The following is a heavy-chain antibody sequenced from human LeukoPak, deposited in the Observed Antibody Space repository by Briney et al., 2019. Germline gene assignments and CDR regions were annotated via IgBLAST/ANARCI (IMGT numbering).Heavy chain of an antibody. CDR1: GVTVSSNY. J-gene: IGHJ4*02. D-gene: IGHD2-15*01. Sequence: PVGSLRLSCAASGVTVSSNYMSWVRQAPGKGLEWVSLIYSSGSTYYGHSVKGRLTISRDNSKNTLYLRMTNLRAEDTAVYYCASSRYCSGGSCYFDYWGQGTLVTVSS. V-gene: IGHV3-53*01. CDR3: ASSRYCSGGSCYFDY. CDR2: IYSSGST.